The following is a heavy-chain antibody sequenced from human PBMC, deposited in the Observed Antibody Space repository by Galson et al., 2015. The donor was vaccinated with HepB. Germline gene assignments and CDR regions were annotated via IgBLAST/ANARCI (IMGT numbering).Heavy chain of an antibody. D-gene: IGHD6-13*01. CDR3: ARLGDEYSSSWYESYYGMDV. V-gene: IGHV1-69*13. CDR2: IIPIFGTA. Sequence: SVKVSCKASGGTFSSYAISWVRQAPGQGLEWMGGIIPIFGTANYAQKFQGRVTITADESTSTAYMELSSLRSEDTAVYYCARLGDEYSSSWYESYYGMDVWGQGTTVTVSS. J-gene: IGHJ6*02. CDR1: GGTFSSYA.